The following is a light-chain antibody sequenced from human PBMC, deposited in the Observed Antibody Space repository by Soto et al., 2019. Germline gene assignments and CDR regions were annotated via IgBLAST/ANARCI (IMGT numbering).Light chain of an antibody. V-gene: IGLV8-61*01. Sequence: QTVVTQEPSFSVSPGGTVTLTCGLSSGSVSTSLYPSWYQQTPGQAPRTLIYSTNTRSSGVPDRFSGSILGNKAALTITGAQADDESDYYCVLYLGSGISMFGGGTKLTVL. J-gene: IGLJ3*02. CDR3: VLYLGSGISM. CDR1: SGSVSTSLY. CDR2: STN.